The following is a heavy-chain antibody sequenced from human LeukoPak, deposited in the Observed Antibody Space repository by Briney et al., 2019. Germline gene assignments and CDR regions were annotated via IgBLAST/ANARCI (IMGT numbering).Heavy chain of an antibody. CDR3: AKDRAVTTFAPGVNWFDP. J-gene: IGHJ5*02. CDR1: GFTFSSYG. V-gene: IGHV3-30*18. Sequence: PGGSLRLSCAASGFTFSSYGMHWVRQAPGKGLEWVAVISYDGSNKYYADSVKGRFTISRDNSKNTLYLQMNSLRAEDTAVYYCAKDRAVTTFAPGVNWFDPWGQGTLVTVSS. D-gene: IGHD4-11*01. CDR2: ISYDGSNK.